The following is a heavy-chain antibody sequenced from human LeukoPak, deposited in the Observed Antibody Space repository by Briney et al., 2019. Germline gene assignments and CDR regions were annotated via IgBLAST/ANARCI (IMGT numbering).Heavy chain of an antibody. CDR3: ARATYYYDSSGYRFGETFDY. CDR2: INHSGST. Sequence: SETLSLTCTVSGGSISSHYWSWIRQPPGKGLEWIGEINHSGSTNYNPSLKSRVTISVDTSKNQFSLKLSSVTAADTAVYYCARATYYYDSSGYRFGETFDYWGQGTLVTVSS. J-gene: IGHJ4*02. D-gene: IGHD3-22*01. V-gene: IGHV4-34*01. CDR1: GGSISSHY.